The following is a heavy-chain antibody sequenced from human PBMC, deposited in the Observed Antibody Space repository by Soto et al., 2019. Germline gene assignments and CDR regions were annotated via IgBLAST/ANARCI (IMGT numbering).Heavy chain of an antibody. Sequence: GGSLRLSCAASGFTFSSYEMNWVRQAPGKGLEWVSYISSSGSTIYYADSVKGRFTISRDNAKNSLYLQMDSLRAEDTAVYYCAREGKYSSSWYRPHYYYYGMDVWRQGTTVTVSS. V-gene: IGHV3-48*03. CDR2: ISSSGSTI. CDR1: GFTFSSYE. J-gene: IGHJ6*02. CDR3: AREGKYSSSWYRPHYYYYGMDV. D-gene: IGHD6-13*01.